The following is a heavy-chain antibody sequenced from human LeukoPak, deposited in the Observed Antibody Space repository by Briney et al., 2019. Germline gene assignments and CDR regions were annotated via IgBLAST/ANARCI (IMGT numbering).Heavy chain of an antibody. Sequence: SETLSLTCTVSGVSISSYYWSWIRQPAGKGLEWIGRIHTSGSTNYNPSLKSRVTMSVDTSKNQFSLKLSSVTAADTAVYYCAREILYDSSAYNVWGQGTLVTVSS. J-gene: IGHJ4*02. D-gene: IGHD3-22*01. CDR3: AREILYDSSAYNV. V-gene: IGHV4-4*07. CDR1: GVSISSYY. CDR2: IHTSGST.